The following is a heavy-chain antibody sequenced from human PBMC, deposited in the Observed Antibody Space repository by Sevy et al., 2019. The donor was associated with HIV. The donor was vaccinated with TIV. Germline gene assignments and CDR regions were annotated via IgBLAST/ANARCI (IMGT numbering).Heavy chain of an antibody. J-gene: IGHJ4*02. Sequence: GGSLRLSCAASGFTFSSYAMHWVRQAPGKGLEWVAVMSSDGSNKYYADSVKGRFTISRDNSKNTLYLQMNSLRAEDTALYYCARDDTYGGNLYQYFEYWGQGTLVTVSS. V-gene: IGHV3-30*04. CDR3: ARDDTYGGNLYQYFEY. CDR1: GFTFSSYA. D-gene: IGHD2-15*01. CDR2: MSSDGSNK.